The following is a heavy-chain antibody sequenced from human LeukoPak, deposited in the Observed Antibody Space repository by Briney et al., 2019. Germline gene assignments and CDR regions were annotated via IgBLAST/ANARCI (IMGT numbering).Heavy chain of an antibody. CDR2: IYYSGST. CDR1: GGSISSYY. CDR3: ARRVVPGGYTN. Sequence: SETLSLTCTVSGGSISSYYWSWIRQPPGKGLEWIGYIYYSGSTNYNPSLKSRVTISVDTSKNQFSLKLSTVTAADTAVYYCARRVVPGGYTNWGQGTLVTVSS. V-gene: IGHV4-59*08. D-gene: IGHD5-12*01. J-gene: IGHJ4*02.